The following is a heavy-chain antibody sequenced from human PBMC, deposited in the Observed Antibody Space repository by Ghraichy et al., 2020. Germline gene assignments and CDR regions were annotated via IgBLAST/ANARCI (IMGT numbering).Heavy chain of an antibody. CDR2: ISSSSSTI. CDR1: GFTFSSYS. CDR3: ARGSYYYDSSGYYGY. Sequence: SCAASGFTFSSYSMNWVRQAPGKGLEWVSYISSSSSTIYYADSVKGRFTISRDNAKNSLYLQMNSLRDEDTAVYYCARGSYYYDSSGYYGYWGQGTLVTVSS. J-gene: IGHJ4*02. V-gene: IGHV3-48*02. D-gene: IGHD3-22*01.